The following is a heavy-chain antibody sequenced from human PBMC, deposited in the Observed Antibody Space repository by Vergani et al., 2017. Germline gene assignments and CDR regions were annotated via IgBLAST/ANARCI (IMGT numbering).Heavy chain of an antibody. J-gene: IGHJ4*02. Sequence: QVQLVQSGAEVKKPGASVKVSCKASGNTFTGYYMHWVRQAPGQGLEWMGWINPNSGGTNYAQKFQGRVTMTRDTSISTAYMELSRLRSDDTAVYYCARPRGGYCSSTSCYDGGSFDYWGQGTLVTVSS. CDR2: INPNSGGT. CDR1: GNTFTGYY. CDR3: ARPRGGYCSSTSCYDGGSFDY. D-gene: IGHD2-2*01. V-gene: IGHV1-2*02.